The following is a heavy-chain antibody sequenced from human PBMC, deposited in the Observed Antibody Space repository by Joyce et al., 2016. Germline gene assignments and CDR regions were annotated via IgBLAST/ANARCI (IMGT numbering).Heavy chain of an antibody. D-gene: IGHD5/OR15-5a*01. V-gene: IGHV2-70*15. J-gene: IGHJ6*04. Sequence: QVTLRESGPALVRPTQTLTLTCTFSGFSLTTRRVCVTWIRQPPGKALEWLARIDWDEDIYYSASLKTKLTISKDTSKNQVVLTMTNMDPVDTATYFCAQSTSDYFYNCGMDVWGKGTTVTVSS. CDR3: AQSTSDYFYNCGMDV. CDR1: GFSLTTRRVC. CDR2: IDWDEDI.